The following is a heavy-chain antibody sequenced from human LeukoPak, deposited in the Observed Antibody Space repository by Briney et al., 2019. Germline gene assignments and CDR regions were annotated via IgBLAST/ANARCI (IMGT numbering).Heavy chain of an antibody. CDR1: EFIFNSNV. CDR3: AKDPYSSSSGGPYAMDV. Sequence: PGGSLRLSCVASEFIFNSNVMHWVRQAPGKGLEWVSVISYDGSDKFYADSVQGRFTISRDNTKNTLYLQMNSLRTDDTAVYYCAKDPYSSSSGGPYAMDVWGQGTAVTVSS. D-gene: IGHD6-6*01. CDR2: ISYDGSDK. V-gene: IGHV3-30-3*01. J-gene: IGHJ6*02.